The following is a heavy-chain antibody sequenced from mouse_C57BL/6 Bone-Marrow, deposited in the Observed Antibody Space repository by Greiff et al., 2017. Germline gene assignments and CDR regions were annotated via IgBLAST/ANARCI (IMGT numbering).Heavy chain of an antibody. D-gene: IGHD1-1*01. CDR2: ISNGGGST. V-gene: IGHV5-12*01. Sequence: EVQGVESGGGLVQPGGSLKLSCAASGFTFSDYYMYWVRQTPEKRLEWVAYISNGGGSTYYPDTVKGRFTISRDNAKNTLYLQMSRLKSEDTAMYYCARHTETTVVGDAMDYWGQGTSVTVSS. J-gene: IGHJ4*01. CDR1: GFTFSDYY. CDR3: ARHTETTVVGDAMDY.